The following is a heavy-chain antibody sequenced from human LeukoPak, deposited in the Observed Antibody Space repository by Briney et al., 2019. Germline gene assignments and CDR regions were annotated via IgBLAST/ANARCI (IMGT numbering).Heavy chain of an antibody. CDR1: GGSISSYY. D-gene: IGHD5-18*01. CDR3: AGGTYSYGYDY. J-gene: IGHJ4*02. V-gene: IGHV4-59*01. CDR2: GYYSGRT. Sequence: SETLSLTCTVSGGSISSYYWSWIRQPPGKGLGWIGYGYYSGRTKYNPSLKSRVTISVDTSKNHLSLRLTSVAAADTAVYYCAGGTYSYGYDYWGQGTLVTVSS.